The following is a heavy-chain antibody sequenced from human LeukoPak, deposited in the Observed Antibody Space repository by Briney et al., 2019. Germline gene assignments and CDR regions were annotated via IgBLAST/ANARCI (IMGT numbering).Heavy chain of an antibody. CDR3: ARGLKASLAVWFDP. CDR1: GGSISSGDYY. CDR2: IYYSGST. D-gene: IGHD6-19*01. V-gene: IGHV4-30-4*01. J-gene: IGHJ5*02. Sequence: PSQTLSLTCTVSGGSISSGDYYWSWIRQPPGKGLEWIGYIYYSGSTYYNPSLKSRVTISVDTSKNQFSLKLSSVTAADTAVYYCARGLKASLAVWFDPWGQGTLVTVSS.